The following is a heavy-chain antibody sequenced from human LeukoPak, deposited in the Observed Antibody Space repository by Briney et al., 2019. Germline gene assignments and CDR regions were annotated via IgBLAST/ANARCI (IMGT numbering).Heavy chain of an antibody. V-gene: IGHV4-34*01. D-gene: IGHD6-25*01. J-gene: IGHJ4*02. Sequence: SQTLSLTCAVYGGSFSSYYWSWVRQPPGKGLDWIGAIIHSVGPNYNPSLKSRVPISVDTSKNQFSLKLSSVTAADTAVYSCARGGKQRLNRYPPRIFDYWGQGPLVTVSS. CDR1: GGSFSSYY. CDR2: IIHSVGP. CDR3: ARGGKQRLNRYPPRIFDY.